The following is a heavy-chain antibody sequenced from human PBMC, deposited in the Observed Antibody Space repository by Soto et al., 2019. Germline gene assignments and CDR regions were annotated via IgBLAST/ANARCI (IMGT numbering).Heavy chain of an antibody. CDR2: INHSGST. J-gene: IGHJ4*02. CDR1: GGSFSGYY. CDR3: ERGHNEEGYTYYYDSSGYSLFDY. Sequence: SETLSLTCAVYGGSFSGYYWSWVRQPPGKGLEWIGEINHSGSTNYNPSLKSRVTISVDTSKNQFSLKLSSVTVADTAVYYCERGHNEEGYTYYYDSSGYSLFDYWGQGTLVTVSS. V-gene: IGHV4-34*01. D-gene: IGHD3-22*01.